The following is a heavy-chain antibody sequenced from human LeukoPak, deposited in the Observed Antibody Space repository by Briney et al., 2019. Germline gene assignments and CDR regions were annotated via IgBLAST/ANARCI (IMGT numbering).Heavy chain of an antibody. CDR1: GFTFSSYA. CDR3: AKDRGHCINGVCHNYYYMDV. D-gene: IGHD2-8*01. V-gene: IGHV3-23*01. J-gene: IGHJ6*03. Sequence: GGSLRVSCAASGFTFSSYAMSWVRQAPGKGLEWVSTISASGGRTDYADSVKGRFTTSRDNSKNTLYLQMNSLRAEDTAVYYCAKDRGHCINGVCHNYYYMDVWGKGTTVTVS. CDR2: ISASGGRT.